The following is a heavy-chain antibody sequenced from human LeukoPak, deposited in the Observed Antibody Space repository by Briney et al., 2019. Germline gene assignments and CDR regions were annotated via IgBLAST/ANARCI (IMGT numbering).Heavy chain of an antibody. D-gene: IGHD6-19*01. CDR1: GFTFSSYA. V-gene: IGHV3-30-3*01. Sequence: GGSLRLSCAASGFTFSSYAMHWVRQAPGKGLEWVAVISYDGSNKYYADSVKGRFTISRDNSRNTLYLQMNSLRAEDTAVYYCARDIDSSGWYFYFDYWGQGTLVTVSS. CDR2: ISYDGSNK. CDR3: ARDIDSSGWYFYFDY. J-gene: IGHJ4*02.